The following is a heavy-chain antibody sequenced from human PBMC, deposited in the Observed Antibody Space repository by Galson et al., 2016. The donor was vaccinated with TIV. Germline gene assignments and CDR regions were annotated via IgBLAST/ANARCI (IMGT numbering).Heavy chain of an antibody. J-gene: IGHJ6*04. V-gene: IGHV1-2*02. Sequence: SVKVSCKASGDTFSGYCIYWVRQAPGQGLEWMGWINPKSGSTKYAQRFQGRVTMTRDTSISTAYMEVSWLRPDDTAVFYCARVVTGGYVDVWGKGTTVTVSS. CDR2: INPKSGST. CDR1: GDTFSGYC. D-gene: IGHD3-16*01. CDR3: ARVVTGGYVDV.